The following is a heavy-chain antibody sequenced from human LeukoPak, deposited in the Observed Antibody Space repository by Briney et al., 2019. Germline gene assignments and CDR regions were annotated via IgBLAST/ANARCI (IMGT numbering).Heavy chain of an antibody. CDR3: ATSITTPGAFDI. CDR1: GFIFSTAW. D-gene: IGHD1-1*01. CDR2: IKNKRSGGTI. V-gene: IGHV3-15*07. Sequence: GGSLRLSCAASGFIFSTAWMNWVRQAPGKGLEWVGRIKNKRSGGTIDLAADVRGRFTISRDDSKSTLFLQMSSLKIEDTAVYYCATSITTPGAFDIWGQGVLVTVSS. J-gene: IGHJ4*02.